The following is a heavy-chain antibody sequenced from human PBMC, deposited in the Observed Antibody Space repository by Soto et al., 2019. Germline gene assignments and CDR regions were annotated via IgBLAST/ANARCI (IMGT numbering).Heavy chain of an antibody. CDR2: ISAYNGNT. J-gene: IGHJ4*02. D-gene: IGHD3-16*01. CDR3: ARGGTPIDY. Sequence: ASVKVSCKASGYTFTNFGISWVRQAPGQGLEWMGWISAYNGNTNYAQNFQGRVTTTTDTSTSTAYMELRSLRSDDTAVYYGARGGTPIDYWGQGTLVTVSS. CDR1: GYTFTNFG. V-gene: IGHV1-18*01.